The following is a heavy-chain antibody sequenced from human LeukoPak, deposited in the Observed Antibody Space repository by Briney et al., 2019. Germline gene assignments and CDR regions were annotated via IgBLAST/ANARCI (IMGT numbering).Heavy chain of an antibody. CDR1: GFTFSSYA. J-gene: IGHJ6*03. CDR3: ARLSYYYYMDV. Sequence: GGSLRLSCAASGFTFSSYAMHWVRQAPGKGLEWVAVISYDGSNKYYADSVKGRFTISRDNSKNTLYLQMNSLRAEDTAVYYCARLSYYYYMDVWGKGTTVTVSS. V-gene: IGHV3-30-3*01. CDR2: ISYDGSNK.